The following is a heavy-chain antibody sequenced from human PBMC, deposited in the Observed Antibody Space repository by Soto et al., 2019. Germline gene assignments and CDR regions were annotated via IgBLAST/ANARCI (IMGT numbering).Heavy chain of an antibody. CDR1: GGSFSGYY. J-gene: IGHJ6*04. D-gene: IGHD3-10*01. Sequence: KTSETLSLTCAVYGGSFSGYYWSWIRQPPGKGLEWIGEINHSGSTNYNPSLKSRVTISVDTSKNQFSLKLSSVTAADTAVYYCARGVRYGSGSSSVWGKGTTVTVSS. CDR3: ARGVRYGSGSSSV. V-gene: IGHV4-34*01. CDR2: INHSGST.